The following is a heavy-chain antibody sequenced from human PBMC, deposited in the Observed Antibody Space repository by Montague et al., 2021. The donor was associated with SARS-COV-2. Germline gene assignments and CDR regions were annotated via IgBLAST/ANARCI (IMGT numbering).Heavy chain of an antibody. Sequence: PALVKPTQTLTLTCTFSGFSLSTSGMSVTWIRQPPGKALEWLARIDWDNDKYYSTSLKTRLTISKDTSKNQVVLTVTNVDPFDTATYYCAGNVSVVVPGDSPQMYYYGLDVWGQGTTVIVSS. J-gene: IGHJ6*02. V-gene: IGHV2-70*11. CDR3: AGNVSVVVPGDSPQMYYYGLDV. CDR2: IDWDNDK. D-gene: IGHD2-2*01. CDR1: GFSLSTSGMS.